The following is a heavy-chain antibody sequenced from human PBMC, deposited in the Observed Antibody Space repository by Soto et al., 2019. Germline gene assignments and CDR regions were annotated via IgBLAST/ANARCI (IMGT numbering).Heavy chain of an antibody. J-gene: IGHJ6*02. CDR1: GLTVSSNY. V-gene: IGHV3-53*04. CDR3: ARGPYGTGGDYYYGMDV. D-gene: IGHD3-10*01. CDR2: LYSGGDT. Sequence: EVQLEESGGGLVQPGGSLRLSCAVSGLTVSSNYMSWVRQAPGKGLEWVSVLYSGGDTYYADSVRDRFTISRHNSKNTLFLQMNSVRADDTAVYYCARGPYGTGGDYYYGMDVWGQVTTVTVSS.